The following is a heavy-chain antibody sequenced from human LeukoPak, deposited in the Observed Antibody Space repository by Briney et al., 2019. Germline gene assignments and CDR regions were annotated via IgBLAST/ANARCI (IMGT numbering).Heavy chain of an antibody. Sequence: GESLKISCKGSGYSFVDYWIGWVRQMPGKGPEWMGIIFPHDSDIKYSPSFQGQVTFSVDKSISTAYVQWSSLKASDTAIYYCVRHGIKGCNSVNCYTSFYYYGMDVWGQGTTVTVSS. CDR3: VRHGIKGCNSVNCYTSFYYYGMDV. J-gene: IGHJ6*02. D-gene: IGHD2-2*02. V-gene: IGHV5-51*01. CDR2: IFPHDSDI. CDR1: GYSFVDYW.